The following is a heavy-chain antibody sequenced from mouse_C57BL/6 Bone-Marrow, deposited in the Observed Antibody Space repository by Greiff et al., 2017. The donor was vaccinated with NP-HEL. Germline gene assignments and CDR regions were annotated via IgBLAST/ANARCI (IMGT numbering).Heavy chain of an antibody. CDR3: ARSRYGYGAMDY. V-gene: IGHV1-55*01. CDR2: IYPGSGST. J-gene: IGHJ4*01. CDR1: GYTFTSYW. D-gene: IGHD2-2*01. Sequence: VQLQQPGAELVKPGASVKMSCKASGYTFTSYWITWVKQRPGQGLEWIGDIYPGSGSTNYNEKFKSKATLTVDTSASTAYMQLSSLTSEDAAVYDCARSRYGYGAMDYWGQGTSVTVSS.